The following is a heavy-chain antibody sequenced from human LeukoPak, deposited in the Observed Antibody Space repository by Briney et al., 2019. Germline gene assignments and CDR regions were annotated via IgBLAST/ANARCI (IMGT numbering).Heavy chain of an antibody. D-gene: IGHD2-15*01. Sequence: GGSLRLSCAASGFTFSNYAMSWVRQAPGKGLEWVSGFSGNGGSTYYADSVKGRFTISRDNSNSTLFLQMNSLRAEDTAVYYCAKMRGSGGSHFDYWGQGTLVTVSS. J-gene: IGHJ4*02. CDR2: FSGNGGST. V-gene: IGHV3-23*01. CDR3: AKMRGSGGSHFDY. CDR1: GFTFSNYA.